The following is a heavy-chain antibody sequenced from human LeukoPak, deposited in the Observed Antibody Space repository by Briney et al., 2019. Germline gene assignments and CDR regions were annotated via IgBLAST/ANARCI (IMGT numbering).Heavy chain of an antibody. CDR2: VSPNSGNT. D-gene: IGHD5-24*01. CDR3: ARGRRTTIPKY. Sequence: GASGKVSCKASGYIFTDYGVSWVRQAPGQGVEGMGWVSPNSGNTNYPQKFQDRVTMTTDTSTTTAYMELKGLTSDDTAVYYCARGRRTTIPKYWGQGTRVTVSS. J-gene: IGHJ4*02. V-gene: IGHV1-18*04. CDR1: GYIFTDYG.